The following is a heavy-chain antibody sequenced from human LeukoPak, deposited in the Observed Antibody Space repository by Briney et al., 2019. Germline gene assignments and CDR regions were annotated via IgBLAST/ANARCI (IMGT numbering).Heavy chain of an antibody. CDR3: ARGALYYYDSSGYYFGYFDY. J-gene: IGHJ4*02. V-gene: IGHV3-21*01. D-gene: IGHD3-22*01. CDR1: GFTFSSCS. CDR2: ISSSGSYI. Sequence: GGSLRLSCAASGFTFSSCSMNWVRQAPGKGLEWVSSISSSGSYIYYADSVKGRFTISRDNAKNSLYLQMNSLRAEDTAVYYCARGALYYYDSSGYYFGYFDYWGQGALVTVSS.